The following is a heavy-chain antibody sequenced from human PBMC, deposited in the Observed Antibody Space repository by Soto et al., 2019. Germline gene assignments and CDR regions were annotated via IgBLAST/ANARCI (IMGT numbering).Heavy chain of an antibody. CDR1: GFTFSSYS. Sequence: EVQLVESGGGLVKPGGSLRLSCAASGFTFSSYSMNWVRQAPGKGLEWVSSISSSSSYIYYADSVKGRFTISRDNAKNXXYLQMNSLRAEDTAGYYCARLAVAAWGEDYYGMDVWGQGTTVTVSS. D-gene: IGHD6-19*01. V-gene: IGHV3-21*01. CDR3: ARLAVAAWGEDYYGMDV. CDR2: ISSSSSYI. J-gene: IGHJ6*02.